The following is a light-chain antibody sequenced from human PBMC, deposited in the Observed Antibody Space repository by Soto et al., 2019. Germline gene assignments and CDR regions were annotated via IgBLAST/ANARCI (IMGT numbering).Light chain of an antibody. CDR1: SSNIGAGYD. J-gene: IGLJ2*01. V-gene: IGLV1-40*01. CDR3: QSYDTSLSGVI. Sequence: QAVVTQTPSVSGAPGQKITMSCTGSSSNIGAGYDEHWYQQLPGAAPRLLIYADNNRPSGVPDRFSASNSGTSASLAITGLQGEDEAVYYCQSYDTSLSGVIFGAGTKLTVL. CDR2: ADN.